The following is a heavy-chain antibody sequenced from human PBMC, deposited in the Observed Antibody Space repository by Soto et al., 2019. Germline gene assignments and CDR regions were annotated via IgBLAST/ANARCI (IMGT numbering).Heavy chain of an antibody. J-gene: IGHJ6*04. CDR3: GRATFFYDSSGYSGYGLDG. D-gene: IGHD3-22*01. CDR1: GFTFGSYG. V-gene: IGHV3-33*01. CDR2: IWYDGSKK. Sequence: GALRLSCEASGFTFGSYGMHWVRQAPGKGLEWVAVIWYDGSKKYYAESVKGRFTISRDNSENTLYVQINSLRAEDTAVYYWGRATFFYDSSGYSGYGLDGGAKRTTVTVSS.